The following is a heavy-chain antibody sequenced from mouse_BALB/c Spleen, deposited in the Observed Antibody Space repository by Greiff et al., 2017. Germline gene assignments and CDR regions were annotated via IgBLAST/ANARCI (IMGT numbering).Heavy chain of an antibody. CDR3: ARGGWDWYFDV. CDR2: INPSTGYT. CDR1: GYTFTGYW. D-gene: IGHD3-2*02. Sequence: QVQLQQSGAELAKPGASVKMSCKASGYTFTGYWMHWVKQRPGQGLEWIGYINPSTGYTEYNQKFKDKATLTADKSSSTAYMQLSSLTSEDSAVYYCARGGWDWYFDVWGAGTTVTVSS. J-gene: IGHJ1*01. V-gene: IGHV1-7*01.